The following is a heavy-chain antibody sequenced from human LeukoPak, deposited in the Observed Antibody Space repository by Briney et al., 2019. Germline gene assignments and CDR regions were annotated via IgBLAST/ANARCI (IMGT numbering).Heavy chain of an antibody. D-gene: IGHD6-13*01. V-gene: IGHV3-20*01. CDR2: INWNGGST. CDR1: GFTFDDYG. Sequence: GGSLRLSCAASGFTFDDYGMSWVRQAPGKGLEWVSGINWNGGSTGYADSVKGRFTISRDNAKNSLYLQMNSLRAEDTALYHCARSGYSSSWYWSHWYFDLWGRGTLVTVSS. J-gene: IGHJ2*01. CDR3: ARSGYSSSWYWSHWYFDL.